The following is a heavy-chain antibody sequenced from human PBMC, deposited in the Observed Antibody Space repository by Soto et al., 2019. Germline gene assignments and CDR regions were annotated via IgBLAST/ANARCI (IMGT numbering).Heavy chain of an antibody. CDR2: INPSGGST. CDR1: GSTFTSYY. D-gene: IGHD6-13*01. J-gene: IGHJ3*02. V-gene: IGHV1-46*01. Sequence: ASVKVSCKASGSTFTSYYMHWVRQAPGQGLEWMGIINPSGGSTSYAQKFQGRVTMTRDTSTSTVYMELSSLRSEDTAVHYCARSSSSGYGTFDIWGQGTMVTVSS. CDR3: ARSSSSGYGTFDI.